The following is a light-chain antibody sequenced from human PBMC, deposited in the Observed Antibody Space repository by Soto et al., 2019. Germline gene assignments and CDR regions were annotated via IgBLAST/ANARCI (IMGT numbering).Light chain of an antibody. J-gene: IGKJ5*01. CDR2: AAS. Sequence: AIRMTQSPSSFSASTGDRVTITCRASQGISSYLAWYQQKPGKAPKLLIYAASTLQSGVPSRFSGSGSGTDFTLTISCLQSEDFANYYCQQYYSYPLITFGQGTRLAIK. CDR1: QGISSY. CDR3: QQYYSYPLIT. V-gene: IGKV1-8*01.